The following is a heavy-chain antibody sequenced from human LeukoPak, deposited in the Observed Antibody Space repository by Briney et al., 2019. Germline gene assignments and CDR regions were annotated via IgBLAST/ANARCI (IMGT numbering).Heavy chain of an antibody. CDR3: ARDLTIGDYYYYYGMDV. CDR2: ISSSSYI. J-gene: IGHJ6*04. D-gene: IGHD4/OR15-4a*01. Sequence: GGSLRLSCAASGFTFSSYSMNWVRQAPGKGLEWVSSISSSSYIYYADSVKGRSTISRDNAKNSLYLQMNSLRAKDTAVYYCARDLTIGDYYYYYGMDVWGKGTTVTVSS. V-gene: IGHV3-21*01. CDR1: GFTFSSYS.